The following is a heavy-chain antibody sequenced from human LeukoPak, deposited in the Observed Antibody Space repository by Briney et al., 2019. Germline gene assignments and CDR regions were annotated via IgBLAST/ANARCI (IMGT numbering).Heavy chain of an antibody. V-gene: IGHV3-15*01. Sequence: GGSLRLSCAASRFTFSNAWMSWVRQAPGKGLEWVGRIKSKTDGGTTDYAAPVKGRFTILRDDSKNTLYLQMNSLKTEDTAVYYCARGYGDSIHFDYWGQGTLVTVSS. J-gene: IGHJ4*02. CDR2: IKSKTDGGTT. D-gene: IGHD4-17*01. CDR3: ARGYGDSIHFDY. CDR1: RFTFSNAW.